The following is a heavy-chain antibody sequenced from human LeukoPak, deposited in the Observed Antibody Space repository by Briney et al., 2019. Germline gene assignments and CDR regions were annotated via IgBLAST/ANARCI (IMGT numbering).Heavy chain of an antibody. J-gene: IGHJ4*02. CDR1: GFTFSSYA. V-gene: IGHV3-23*01. Sequence: LAGGSLRLSCAASGFTFSSYAMSWVRQAPGKGLEWVSAISGSGGGTYYADSVKGRFTISRDNSKNTLYLQMNSLRAEDTAVYYCTKKKAGTAMYFDYWGQGTLVTVSS. CDR3: TKKKAGTAMYFDY. D-gene: IGHD1-7*01. CDR2: ISGSGGGT.